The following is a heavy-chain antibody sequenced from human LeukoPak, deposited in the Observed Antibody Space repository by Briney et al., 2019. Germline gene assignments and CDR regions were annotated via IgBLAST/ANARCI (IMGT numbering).Heavy chain of an antibody. V-gene: IGHV3-21*01. CDR2: ISSTSSYI. CDR3: ARAGYYYDSSGYPTDAFDI. J-gene: IGHJ3*02. D-gene: IGHD3-22*01. CDR1: GFTFSSYS. Sequence: GGSLRLSCAASGFTFSSYSMYWVRQAPGKGLEWVSSISSTSSYIYYADSVKGRFTISRGNAKNSLYLQMNSLRAEDTAVYYCARAGYYYDSSGYPTDAFDIWGQGTMVTVSS.